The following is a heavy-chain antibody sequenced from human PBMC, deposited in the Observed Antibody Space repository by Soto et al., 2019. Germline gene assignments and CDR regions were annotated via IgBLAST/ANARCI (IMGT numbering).Heavy chain of an antibody. D-gene: IGHD5-12*01. Sequence: QLHLVESGGALVKPGGSLRLSCAASGFSFSDLFMSWIRQAPGKGPAWVAYINGGSTYTQYADSVRGRFTISRDNAKNALFLQMDSLRAEDTAVYYCARGTHYLENSGPEEGGRGTLVTVSS. CDR3: ARGTHYLENSGPEE. V-gene: IGHV3-11*06. CDR1: GFSFSDLF. J-gene: IGHJ4*02. CDR2: INGGSTYT.